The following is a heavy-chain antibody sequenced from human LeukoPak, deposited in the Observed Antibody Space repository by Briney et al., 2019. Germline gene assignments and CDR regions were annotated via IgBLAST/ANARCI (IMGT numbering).Heavy chain of an antibody. Sequence: GRSLRLSCAASGFTFSDYAMHWVRQAPGKGRMCVPLISYDGSNKYYAGSVKRRLTIARDNSKNPLYLQMNNLRAEDTAVYYCARGGDYGSGSFRWRLLDYWGQGSLVTVSS. V-gene: IGHV3-30-3*01. J-gene: IGHJ4*02. CDR1: GFTFSDYA. D-gene: IGHD3-10*01. CDR2: ISYDGSNK. CDR3: ARGGDYGSGSFRWRLLDY.